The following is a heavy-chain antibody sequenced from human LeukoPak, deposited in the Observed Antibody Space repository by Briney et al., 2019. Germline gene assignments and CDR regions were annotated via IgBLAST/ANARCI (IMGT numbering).Heavy chain of an antibody. D-gene: IGHD3-22*01. CDR3: ARFSEYSQSSVHYLDY. V-gene: IGHV4-59*01. CDR2: IYYTGST. CDR1: GGSINGYY. Sequence: SETLSLTCTVSGGSINGYYWSWIRQSPGKGLESLGYIYYTGSTNYNPSLKSRVTMSVDTSRNQFFLRLSSVTAADTAVYYRARFSEYSQSSVHYLDYWGQGTLVSVSS. J-gene: IGHJ4*02.